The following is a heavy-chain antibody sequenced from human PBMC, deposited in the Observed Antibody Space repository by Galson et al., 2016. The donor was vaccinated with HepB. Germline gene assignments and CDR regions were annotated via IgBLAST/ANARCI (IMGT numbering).Heavy chain of an antibody. CDR1: GFTFSNFW. D-gene: IGHD1-26*01. CDR2: IKEDGSEG. CDR3: ARDGRWELLVGGFDY. V-gene: IGHV3-7*03. J-gene: IGHJ4*02. Sequence: SLRISCAASGFTFSNFWMAWVRQAPGKGLEWVALIKEDGSEGYYLDSLKGRFTVSRDNAKDSLYLQMNTLRAEDTAVYYCARDGRWELLVGGFDYWGQGTLVTASS.